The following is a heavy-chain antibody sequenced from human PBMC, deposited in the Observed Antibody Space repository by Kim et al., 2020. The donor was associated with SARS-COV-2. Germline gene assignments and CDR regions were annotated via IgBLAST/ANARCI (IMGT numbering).Heavy chain of an antibody. Sequence: GGSLRLSCAASGFTFRDYGLHWVRQAPGKGLEWVAAISYDSVCRSYADSVRGRFTISRDNSKNTLYLQMNNLRTEDTAVYYCARDVKYHGSGSSNYG. CDR3: ARDVKYHGSGSSNYG. CDR1: GFTFRDYG. J-gene: IGHJ6*01. D-gene: IGHD3-10*01. CDR2: ISYDSVCR. V-gene: IGHV3-30*04.